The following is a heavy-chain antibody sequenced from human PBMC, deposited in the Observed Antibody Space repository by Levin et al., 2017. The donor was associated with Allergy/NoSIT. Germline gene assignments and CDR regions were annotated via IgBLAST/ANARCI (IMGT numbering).Heavy chain of an antibody. CDR1: GGSISSSSYY. J-gene: IGHJ4*02. V-gene: IGHV4-39*01. D-gene: IGHD2-15*01. CDR2: IYYSGST. Sequence: ASETLSLTCTVSGGSISSSSYYWGWIRQPPGKGLEWIGSIYYSGSTYHNPSLKSRVTISVDTSKNQFSLKLSSVTAADTAVYYCARQISWRVVSYWGQGTLVTVSS. CDR3: ARQISWRVVSY.